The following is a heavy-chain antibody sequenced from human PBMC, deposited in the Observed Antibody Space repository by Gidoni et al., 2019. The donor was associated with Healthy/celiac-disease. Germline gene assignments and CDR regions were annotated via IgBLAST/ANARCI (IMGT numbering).Heavy chain of an antibody. CDR2: IYYSGST. CDR3: ASHLLVVPAAIRFWFDP. CDR1: GGSSSSSSYY. D-gene: IGHD2-2*01. V-gene: IGHV4-39*01. J-gene: IGHJ5*02. Sequence: QLQLQESGPGLVKPSETLSLTCTVSGGSSSSSSYYWRWIRQPPGKGLEWIGSIYYSGSTYHHPSLNSRVTISVDTSKNQFSLKLSSVTAADTAVYYCASHLLVVPAAIRFWFDPWGQGTLVTVSS.